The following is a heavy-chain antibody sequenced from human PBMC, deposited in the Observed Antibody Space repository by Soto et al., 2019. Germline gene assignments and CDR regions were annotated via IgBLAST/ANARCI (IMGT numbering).Heavy chain of an antibody. J-gene: IGHJ6*02. V-gene: IGHV4-31*03. CDR1: GGSINSGGHY. CDR3: ARDRIQFSVDV. CDR2: IYKTGST. D-gene: IGHD5-18*01. Sequence: QVQLQESGPGLVKPSQTLSLTCSVSGGSINSGGHYWSWIRQHPGKGLEWIGHIYKTGSTDFNPSLKDRLTISIDTSKNQFSLSLRSVTDADTVVYYCARDRIQFSVDVWGQGTTVTVSS.